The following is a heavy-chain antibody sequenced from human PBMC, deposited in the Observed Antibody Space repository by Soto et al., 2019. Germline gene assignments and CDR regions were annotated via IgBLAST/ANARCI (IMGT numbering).Heavy chain of an antibody. CDR3: ARDGARYNIVVVVAATPEYYYHGMDV. D-gene: IGHD2-15*01. Sequence: ASVKVSCKASGYTFTSYGISWVRQAPGQGLEWMGWISAYNGNTNYAQKLQGRVTMTTDTSTSTAYMELRSLRSDDTAVYYCARDGARYNIVVVVAATPEYYYHGMDVWGQGTTVTVSS. J-gene: IGHJ6*02. CDR2: ISAYNGNT. CDR1: GYTFTSYG. V-gene: IGHV1-18*04.